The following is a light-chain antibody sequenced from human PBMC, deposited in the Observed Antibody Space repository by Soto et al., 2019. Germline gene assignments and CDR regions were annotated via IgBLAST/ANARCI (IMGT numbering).Light chain of an antibody. CDR2: EVS. Sequence: QSALTQPASASGSPGQSITISCTGTSSDVGGYNYVSWYQQHPDKAPKLMIYEVSNRPSGVSNRFSGSKSGNTASLTISGLQAEDEADYYCTSYTTSSTHWVFGGGTKLTVL. CDR1: SSDVGGYNY. V-gene: IGLV2-14*01. J-gene: IGLJ3*02. CDR3: TSYTTSSTHWV.